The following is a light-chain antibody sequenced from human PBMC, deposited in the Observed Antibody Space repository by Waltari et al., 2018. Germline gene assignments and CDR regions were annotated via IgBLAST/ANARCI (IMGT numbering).Light chain of an antibody. CDR2: AAS. J-gene: IGKJ1*01. V-gene: IGKV3-20*01. CDR3: QNHERLPAM. Sequence: EIVLTQSPGTLYLSPGEIATLPCGASQSICTYLAWDKQRPGQGPRLLIYAASSRATGIPDRFSGSGSGTDFSLIISRLEPEDFAVYYCQNHERLPAMFGQGTKVEIK. CDR1: QSICTY.